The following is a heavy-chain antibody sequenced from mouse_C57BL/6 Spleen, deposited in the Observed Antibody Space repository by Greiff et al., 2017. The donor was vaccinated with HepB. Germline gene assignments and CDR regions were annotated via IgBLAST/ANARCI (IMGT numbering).Heavy chain of an antibody. V-gene: IGHV1-82*01. D-gene: IGHD4-1*01. Sequence: VQLQQSGPELVKPGASVKISCKASGYAFSSSWMNWVKQRPGKGLEWIGRIYPGDGDTNYNGKFKGKATLTADKSSSTAYMQLSSLTSEDSAVYCCTRSTGRGYWGQGTTPTVSS. CDR1: GYAFSSSW. J-gene: IGHJ2*01. CDR3: TRSTGRGY. CDR2: IYPGDGDT.